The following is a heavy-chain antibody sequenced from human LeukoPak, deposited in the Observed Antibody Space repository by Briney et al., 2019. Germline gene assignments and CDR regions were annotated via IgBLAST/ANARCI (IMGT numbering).Heavy chain of an antibody. CDR3: ARGRGYRDYFDY. Sequence: ASVKVSCKASGYTFTSYAMHWVRQAPGQRLEWMGWINAGNGNTKCSQKFQGRVTITRDTSASTAYMELSSLRSEDTAVYYCARGRGYRDYFDYWGQGTLVTVSS. V-gene: IGHV1-3*01. CDR1: GYTFTSYA. D-gene: IGHD5-24*01. CDR2: INAGNGNT. J-gene: IGHJ4*02.